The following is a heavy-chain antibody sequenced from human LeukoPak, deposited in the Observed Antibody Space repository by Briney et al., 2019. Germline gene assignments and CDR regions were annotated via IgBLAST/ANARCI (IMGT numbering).Heavy chain of an antibody. CDR3: AKDVSGTYFAFDV. CDR2: ISNRGST. J-gene: IGHJ3*01. Sequence: PSETLSLTCGVSGASVSSHYWSWTRQTPGMSLEWIGYISNRGSTGYNPSLRSRVTISVDAPKNQVSLNLRSVSAADTAVYYCAKDVSGTYFAFDVWGQGRTV. D-gene: IGHD1-26*01. V-gene: IGHV4-59*02. CDR1: GASVSSHY.